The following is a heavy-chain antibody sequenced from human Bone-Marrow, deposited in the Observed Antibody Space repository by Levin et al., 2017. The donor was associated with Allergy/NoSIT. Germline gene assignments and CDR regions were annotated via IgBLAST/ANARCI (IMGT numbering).Heavy chain of an antibody. Sequence: SVKVSCKASGDTFSSYTISWVRQAPGQGLEFMGRIIPILNIANYAQKFQGRVTITADKSTSTAYVELSSLRSEDTAVYYCERNGGYSATYFDLWGRGTLVSVSS. J-gene: IGHJ2*01. CDR1: GDTFSSYT. CDR3: ERNGGYSATYFDL. D-gene: IGHD3-16*01. V-gene: IGHV1-69*02. CDR2: IIPILNIA.